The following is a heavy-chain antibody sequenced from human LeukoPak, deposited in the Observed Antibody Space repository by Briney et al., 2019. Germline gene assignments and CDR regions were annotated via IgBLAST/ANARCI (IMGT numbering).Heavy chain of an antibody. CDR1: GYTFTSYG. V-gene: IGHV1-18*01. CDR3: ARTYCSSTSCYSNFDY. Sequence: ASVKVSCKASGYTFTSYGISWVRQAPGQGLEWMGWISAYNGNTNYAQKLQGRVTMTTDTSTSTAYMELSSLRSEDTAVYYCARTYCSSTSCYSNFDYWGQGTLVTVSS. D-gene: IGHD2-2*01. CDR2: ISAYNGNT. J-gene: IGHJ4*02.